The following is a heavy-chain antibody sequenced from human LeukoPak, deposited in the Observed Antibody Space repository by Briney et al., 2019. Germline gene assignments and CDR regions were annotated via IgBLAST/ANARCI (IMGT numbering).Heavy chain of an antibody. J-gene: IGHJ6*02. D-gene: IGHD2-21*02. CDR2: ISGSGANT. Sequence: GGSLRLSCAASGFSFSSYAMSWVRQAPGKGLEWVSAISGSGANTYFADSVKGRFTISRDNAKNSLYLQMNSLRAEDTAVYYCARGYCGGDCPPHYYYGMDVWGQGTTVTVSS. CDR1: GFSFSSYA. V-gene: IGHV3-23*01. CDR3: ARGYCGGDCPPHYYYGMDV.